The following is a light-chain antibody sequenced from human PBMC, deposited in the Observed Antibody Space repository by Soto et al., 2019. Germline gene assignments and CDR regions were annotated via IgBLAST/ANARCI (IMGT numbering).Light chain of an antibody. CDR2: AAS. V-gene: IGKV1-9*01. CDR3: QGLNDYPIT. J-gene: IGKJ5*01. CDR1: QGISSY. Sequence: DIQLTQSPSILSASVGDRVTITSRASQGISSYLAWYQQKPGEAPKFLIYAASTLRGGVPSRFSGSGSGTEFTLTISSLQPEDFATYYCQGLNDYPITFGQGTRLEIK.